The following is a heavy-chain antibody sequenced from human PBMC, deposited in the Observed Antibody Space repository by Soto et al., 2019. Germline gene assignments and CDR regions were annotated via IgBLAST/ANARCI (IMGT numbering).Heavy chain of an antibody. J-gene: IGHJ4*02. CDR1: GFTFSSYW. D-gene: IGHD2-8*01. CDR3: ARDSYCTNGVCYKSPVDY. CDR2: IKQDGSEK. V-gene: IGHV3-7*01. Sequence: HPGGSLRLSCAASGFTFSSYWMSWVRQAPGKRLEWVANIKQDGSEKYYVDSVKGRFTISRDNAKNSLYLQMNSLRAEDTAVYYCARDSYCTNGVCYKSPVDYWGQGTLVTVSS.